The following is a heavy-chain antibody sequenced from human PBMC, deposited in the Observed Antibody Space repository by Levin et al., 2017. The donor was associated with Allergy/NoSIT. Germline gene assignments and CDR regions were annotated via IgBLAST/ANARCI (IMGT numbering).Heavy chain of an antibody. CDR2: IYTTAST. D-gene: IGHD2-15*01. CDR3: ARGPCSGGRCSFDF. J-gene: IGHJ4*02. V-gene: IGHV4-61*02. Sequence: SQTLSLTCSVSGGSVSIGNYYWSWIRQPAGKGLEWIGRIYTTASTNYNPSLESRVTISLDTSQNHVSLKLTSVTAADTAVYYCARGPCSGGRCSFDFWGQGTLVTVSS. CDR1: GGSVSIGNYY.